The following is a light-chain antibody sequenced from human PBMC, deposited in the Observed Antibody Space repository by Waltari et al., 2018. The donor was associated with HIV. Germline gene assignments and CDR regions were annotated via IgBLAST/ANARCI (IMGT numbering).Light chain of an antibody. CDR3: HQYYSEPFS. CDR2: WAS. V-gene: IGKV4-1*01. J-gene: IGKJ4*01. Sequence: DIVLTQSPDSLALPLDSRATINFTSSQRELYGNHGKTYLAWYQQKPGQPPKLLISWASTREYGVPDRFTGSGSGTDFTLTIARLQAEDVAVYYCHQYYSEPFSFGGGTKLEIK. CDR1: QRELYGNHGKTY.